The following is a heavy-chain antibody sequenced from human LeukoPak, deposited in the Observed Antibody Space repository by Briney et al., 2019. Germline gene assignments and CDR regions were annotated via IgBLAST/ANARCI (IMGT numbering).Heavy chain of an antibody. V-gene: IGHV3-23*01. J-gene: IGHJ3*02. D-gene: IGHD1-14*01. Sequence: PSETLSLTCTVSGGSFSSHYWSWVRQAPGKGLEWVSAISGSGGSTYYADSVKGRFTISRDNSKNTLYLQMNSLRAEDTAVYYCANPGTWSDAFDIWGQGTMVTVSS. CDR2: ISGSGGST. CDR3: ANPGTWSDAFDI. CDR1: GGSFSSHY.